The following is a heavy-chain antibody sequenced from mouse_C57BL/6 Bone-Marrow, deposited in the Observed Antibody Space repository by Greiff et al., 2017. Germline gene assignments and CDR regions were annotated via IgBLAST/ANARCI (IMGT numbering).Heavy chain of an antibody. J-gene: IGHJ4*01. CDR2: IYPRSGNT. V-gene: IGHV1-81*01. CDR1: GYTFTSYG. D-gene: IGHD1-1*01. CDR3: ARRYGSSKRAMDY. Sequence: QVQLQQSGAELARPGASVQLSCKASGYTFTSYGISWVKQRTGQGLEWIGEIYPRSGNTYYNEKFKGKATLTADKSSSTAYMELRSLTSEDSAVYFCARRYGSSKRAMDYWGQGTSVTVSS.